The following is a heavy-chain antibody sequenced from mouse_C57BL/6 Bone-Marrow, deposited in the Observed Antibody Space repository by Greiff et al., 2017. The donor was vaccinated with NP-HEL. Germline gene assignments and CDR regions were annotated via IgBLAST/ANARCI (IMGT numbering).Heavy chain of an antibody. V-gene: IGHV5-9-1*02. CDR3: TRTYYYGSSYVLFDY. J-gene: IGHJ2*01. D-gene: IGHD1-1*01. CDR2: ISSGGDYI. Sequence: EVKLMESGEGLVKPGGSLKLSCAASGFTFSSYAMSWVRQTPEKRLEWVAYISSGGDYIYYADTVKGRFTISRDNARNTLYLQMSSLKSEDTALYYCTRTYYYGSSYVLFDYWGQGTTLTVSS. CDR1: GFTFSSYA.